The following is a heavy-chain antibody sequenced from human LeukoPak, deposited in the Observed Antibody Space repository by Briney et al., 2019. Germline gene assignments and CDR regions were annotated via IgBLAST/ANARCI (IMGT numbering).Heavy chain of an antibody. J-gene: IGHJ5*02. CDR2: IYPGDSDT. CDR3: ARRGIAAGNWSDP. Sequence: GESLKISCKGSGYSFTSYWIGWVRQMPGKGLEWMGIIYPGDSDTRYSPSFQGQVTISPDKSISTAYLQWSSLTASDTAMYYCARRGIAAGNWSDPWGQGTLVTVSS. D-gene: IGHD6-13*01. V-gene: IGHV5-51*01. CDR1: GYSFTSYW.